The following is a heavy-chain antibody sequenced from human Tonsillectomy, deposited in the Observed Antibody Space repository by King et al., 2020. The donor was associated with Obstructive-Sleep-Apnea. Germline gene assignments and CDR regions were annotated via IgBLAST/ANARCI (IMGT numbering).Heavy chain of an antibody. Sequence: VQLQQWGAGLLKPSETLSLTCAVYGGSFSGYYWSWIRQPPGKGLEWIGEINHSGSTNYNPSLKSRVTISVDTSKNQFSLELSSVTAADTAVYYCASGVAAPDYWGQGTLVTVSS. CDR1: GGSFSGYY. CDR2: INHSGST. CDR3: ASGVAAPDY. D-gene: IGHD6-19*01. V-gene: IGHV4-34*01. J-gene: IGHJ4*02.